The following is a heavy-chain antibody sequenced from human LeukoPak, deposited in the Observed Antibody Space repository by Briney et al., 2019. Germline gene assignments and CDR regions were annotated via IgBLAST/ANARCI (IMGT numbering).Heavy chain of an antibody. Sequence: VASVKVSCKASGYTFTSYYMHWVRQAPGQGLEWMGIINPSGGSTSYAQKFQGRVTMTRDMSTSTVYMELSSLRSEDTAVYYCARDVYDSSGESFRFFFDIWGQGTMVTVSS. J-gene: IGHJ3*02. D-gene: IGHD3-22*01. CDR3: ARDVYDSSGESFRFFFDI. CDR1: GYTFTSYY. CDR2: INPSGGST. V-gene: IGHV1-46*01.